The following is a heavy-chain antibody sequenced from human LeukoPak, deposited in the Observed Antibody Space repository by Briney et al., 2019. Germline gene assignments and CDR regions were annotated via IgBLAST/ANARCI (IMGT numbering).Heavy chain of an antibody. CDR2: INPNSGGT. CDR3: ARDVWGCSGGSCSYYYYYGMDV. V-gene: IGHV1-2*02. Sequence: ASVKVSCKASGYTFTGYYMHWVRQAPGQGLEWMGWINPNSGGTNYAQKFQGRATMTRDTSISTAYMELSRLRSDDTAVYYCARDVWGCSGGSCSYYYYYGMDVWGQGTTVTVSS. D-gene: IGHD2-15*01. J-gene: IGHJ6*02. CDR1: GYTFTGYY.